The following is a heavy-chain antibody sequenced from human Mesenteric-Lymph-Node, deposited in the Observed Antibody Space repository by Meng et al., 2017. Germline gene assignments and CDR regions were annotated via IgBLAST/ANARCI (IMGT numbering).Heavy chain of an antibody. CDR1: GFTFSSYA. CDR3: ARGFYGDYVWVDY. Sequence: GGSLRLSCAASGFTFSSYAMHWVRQAPGKGLEWVAVISYDGSNKYYADSAKGRFTISRDTSKNTLYLQMNSLRAEDTAVYYCARGFYGDYVWVDYWGQGTLVTVSS. CDR2: ISYDGSNK. J-gene: IGHJ4*02. V-gene: IGHV3-30*01. D-gene: IGHD4-17*01.